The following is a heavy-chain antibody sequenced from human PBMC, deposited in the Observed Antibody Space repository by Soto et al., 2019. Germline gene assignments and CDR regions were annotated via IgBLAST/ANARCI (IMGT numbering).Heavy chain of an antibody. Sequence: PGGSLRLSCGASGFTFSDYYMSWIRQAPGKGLEWVSYISSSGSTIYYADSVKGRFTISRDNAKNSLYLQMNSLRAEDTAVYYWARHGMDTTNFAQWGQGTLVTVSS. CDR2: ISSSGSTI. CDR3: ARHGMDTTNFAQ. D-gene: IGHD5-18*01. J-gene: IGHJ4*02. V-gene: IGHV3-11*01. CDR1: GFTFSDYY.